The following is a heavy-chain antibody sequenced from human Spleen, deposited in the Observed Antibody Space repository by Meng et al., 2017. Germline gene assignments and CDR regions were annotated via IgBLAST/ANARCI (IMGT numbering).Heavy chain of an antibody. CDR3: ARGTPGRRYADY. CDR2: INAGNGNT. CDR1: GYTFTSYA. D-gene: IGHD3-10*01. V-gene: IGHV1-3*01. Sequence: QVQLVQSGAAVKKPGGPVNGSCKASGYTFTSYAMHWVRQAPGQRLEWMGWINAGNGNTKYSQKFQGRVTVTADRPTATAYMELRNLTSADTAVHYCARGTPGRRYADYWGQGTLVTVSS. J-gene: IGHJ4*02.